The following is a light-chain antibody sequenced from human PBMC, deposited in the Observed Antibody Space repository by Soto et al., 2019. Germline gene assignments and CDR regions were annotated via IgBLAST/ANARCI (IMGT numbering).Light chain of an antibody. Sequence: DIQLTQSPSFLSASVEDRVTISCRASQGISSYLAWYQQKPGKAPKLLIYTSSTLQSGVPSRFSGSGSGTDFTLTISSLQPEDFATYFCQQLNTYPFTFGPGTKVDIK. CDR3: QQLNTYPFT. CDR1: QGISSY. V-gene: IGKV1-9*01. CDR2: TSS. J-gene: IGKJ3*01.